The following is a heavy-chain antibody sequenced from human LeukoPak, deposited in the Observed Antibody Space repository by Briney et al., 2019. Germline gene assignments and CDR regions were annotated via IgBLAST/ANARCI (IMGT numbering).Heavy chain of an antibody. CDR3: ARAESGKTYYYYMDV. J-gene: IGHJ6*03. Sequence: GGSLRLSCASSGFTFSTYTMSWVRQAPGKGLEWVSAVSGSGDSTFYTDSVKGRFTISRDNTKNSLYLQMNSLRAEDTALYYCARAESGKTYYYYMDVWGKGATVTVSS. CDR1: GFTFSTYT. V-gene: IGHV3-21*01. D-gene: IGHD1-14*01. CDR2: VSGSGDST.